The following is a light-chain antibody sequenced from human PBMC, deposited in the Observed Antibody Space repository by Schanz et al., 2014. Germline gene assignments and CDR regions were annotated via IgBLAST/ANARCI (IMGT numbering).Light chain of an antibody. CDR2: DTS. J-gene: IGKJ5*01. CDR1: QSVSY. Sequence: EIVLTQTPGTLSLSPGERAALSCRASQSVSYLAWYQQKPGQAPRLLIYDTSNRATGIPARFSGSGFGTEFTLTISSLQSEDFAVYYCQQYNNWPPITFGQGTRLDIK. CDR3: QQYNNWPPIT. V-gene: IGKV3D-15*01.